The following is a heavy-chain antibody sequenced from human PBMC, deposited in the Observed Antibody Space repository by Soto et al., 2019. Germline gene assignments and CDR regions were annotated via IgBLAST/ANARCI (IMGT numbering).Heavy chain of an antibody. V-gene: IGHV3-23*01. CDR2: ISGSGGST. J-gene: IGHJ6*02. D-gene: IGHD3-10*01. CDR3: AKVPLLWFGESRLNGMDV. CDR1: GFTFSSYA. Sequence: PGGSLRLSCAASGFTFSSYAMSWVRQAPGKGQEWVSAISGSGGSTYYADSVKGRFTISRDNSKNTLYLQMNSLRAEDTAVYYCAKVPLLWFGESRLNGMDVWGQGTTVTVSS.